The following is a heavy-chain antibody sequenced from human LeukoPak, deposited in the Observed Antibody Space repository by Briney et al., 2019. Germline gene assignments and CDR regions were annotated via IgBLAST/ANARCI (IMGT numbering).Heavy chain of an antibody. D-gene: IGHD3-3*01. CDR3: ARVTMGATIANYYYYYMDV. J-gene: IGHJ6*03. CDR2: IISNGGST. CDR1: GFTFSSYT. V-gene: IGHV3-64*02. Sequence: GGSLRLSCAASGFTFSSYTMHWVSQAPGKGLEYVSAIISNGGSTHYADSVKGRFTISRDNSKNTLFLQMGSLRAEDMAVYYCARVTMGATIANYYYYYMDVWGTGTTVTVSS.